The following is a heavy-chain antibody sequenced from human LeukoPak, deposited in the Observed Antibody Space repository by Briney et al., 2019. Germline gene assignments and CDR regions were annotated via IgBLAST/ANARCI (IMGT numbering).Heavy chain of an antibody. Sequence: GGSLRLSCAASGFTFSSYWMSWVRLAPGKGLEWVANMDQDGSEKYYVDSVKGRFTISRDNAKNSLYLQMNSLRAEDTAVYYCARKSSGWYGGWWFDPWGQGTLVTVSS. CDR3: ARKSSGWYGGWWFDP. J-gene: IGHJ5*02. V-gene: IGHV3-7*01. D-gene: IGHD6-19*01. CDR1: GFTFSSYW. CDR2: MDQDGSEK.